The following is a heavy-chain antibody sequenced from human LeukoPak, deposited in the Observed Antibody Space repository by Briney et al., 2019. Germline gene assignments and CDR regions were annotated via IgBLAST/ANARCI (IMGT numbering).Heavy chain of an antibody. Sequence: PGGSLRLSCAASGFTFSDYYMSWIRQAPGKGLEWVSYISSGGINIYYTDSVKGRFTISRDNAKNSLYLQMNSLRAEDTAVYYCARGGQLWHSLDYCGHGTLVTVSS. CDR3: ARGGQLWHSLDY. V-gene: IGHV3-11*01. J-gene: IGHJ4*01. CDR1: GFTFSDYY. CDR2: ISSGGINI. D-gene: IGHD5-18*01.